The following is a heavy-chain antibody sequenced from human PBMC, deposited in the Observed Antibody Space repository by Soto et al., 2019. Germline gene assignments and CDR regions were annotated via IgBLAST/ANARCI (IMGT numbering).Heavy chain of an antibody. CDR2: ISAYNGNT. Sequence: QVQLVQSGAEVKKPGASVKVSCKASGYTFTSYGISWVRQAPGQGLEWMGWISAYNGNTNYAQKLQGRVTMTTDTSTSPAYMELRSLRSDETAVYYCAREGSSGLLNVYYYYGMDVWGQGTTVTVSS. CDR3: AREGSSGLLNVYYYYGMDV. V-gene: IGHV1-18*01. D-gene: IGHD6-19*01. J-gene: IGHJ6*02. CDR1: GYTFTSYG.